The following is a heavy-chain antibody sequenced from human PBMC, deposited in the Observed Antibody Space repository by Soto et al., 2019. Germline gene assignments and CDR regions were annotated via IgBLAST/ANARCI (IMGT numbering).Heavy chain of an antibody. CDR3: ARLYGLDAFDI. J-gene: IGHJ3*02. CDR2: NYYSGST. V-gene: IGHV4-31*03. D-gene: IGHD4-17*01. Sequence: SETLSLTCTVSGGSISSGGYYWTWIRQHPGKGLEWIGYNYYSGSTYYNPSLKSRVTISVDTSKNQFSLKLSSVTAADTAVYYCARLYGLDAFDIWGQGTMVTVSS. CDR1: GGSISSGGYY.